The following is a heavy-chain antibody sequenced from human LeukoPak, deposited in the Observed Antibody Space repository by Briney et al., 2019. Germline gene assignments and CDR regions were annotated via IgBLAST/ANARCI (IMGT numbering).Heavy chain of an antibody. CDR1: GYTFTSYY. CDR2: INPSGGST. CDR3: ARDLAHYYGSGSYPDY. V-gene: IGHV1-46*01. D-gene: IGHD3-10*01. J-gene: IGHJ4*02. Sequence: ASVKVSCKASGYTFTSYYMHWVRQAPGQGLEWMGIINPSGGSTSYAQKFQGRVTMTRDTSTSTVYMELSSLRSEDTAVYYCARDLAHYYGSGSYPDYWGQGTLVTVSS.